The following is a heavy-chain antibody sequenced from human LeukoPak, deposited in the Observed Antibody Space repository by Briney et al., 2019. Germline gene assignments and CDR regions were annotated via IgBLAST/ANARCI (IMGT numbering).Heavy chain of an antibody. CDR1: GYTFTSYA. CDR3: ATRYGDYGDYKDRTEGDNDAFDI. D-gene: IGHD4-17*01. CDR2: INTNTGNP. J-gene: IGHJ3*02. V-gene: IGHV7-4-1*02. Sequence: ASVTVSCKASGYTFTSYAMNWVRQAPGQGLEWMGWINTNTGNPTYAQGFTGRFVFSLDTSVSTAYLQWSSLKASDTAMYYCATRYGDYGDYKDRTEGDNDAFDIWGQGTMVTVSS.